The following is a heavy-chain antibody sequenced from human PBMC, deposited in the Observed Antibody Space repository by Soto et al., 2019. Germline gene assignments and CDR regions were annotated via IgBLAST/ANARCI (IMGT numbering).Heavy chain of an antibody. V-gene: IGHV3-48*04. CDR3: AVRIAVPRGYSEL. CDR2: IDPSSSSV. D-gene: IGHD6-19*01. CDR1: GFRFSSYS. Sequence: EVQLVESGGGLVQPGGSLRLSCAASGFRFSSYSMNWVRQAPGKGPEWVSYIDPSSSSVRYVDSVEGQFTISRANAKASLSLQMTSLRVADTAMYSCAVRIAVPRGYSELWGRGTLVTVSS. J-gene: IGHJ2*01.